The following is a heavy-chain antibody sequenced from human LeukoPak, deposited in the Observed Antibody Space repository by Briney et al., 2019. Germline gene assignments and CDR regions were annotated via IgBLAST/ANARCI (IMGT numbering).Heavy chain of an antibody. V-gene: IGHV1-24*01. CDR2: FDPEDGET. CDR3: TTGFFLEGATVLDY. Sequence: ASVTVSCKVSGYTLTELSMHWVRQAPGKGLEWMGGFDPEDGETIYAQKFQGRVTMTEDTSTDTAYMELSSLRSEDTAVYYCTTGFFLEGATVLDYWGQGTLVTVSS. CDR1: GYTLTELS. J-gene: IGHJ4*02. D-gene: IGHD1-26*01.